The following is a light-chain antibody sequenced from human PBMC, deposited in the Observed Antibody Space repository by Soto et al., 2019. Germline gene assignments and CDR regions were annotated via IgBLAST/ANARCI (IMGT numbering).Light chain of an antibody. CDR1: SSDVGGYNY. CDR3: CSYAGSPRYV. Sequence: QSVLTQPRSVSGSPGQSVTISCTGTSSDVGGYNYVSWYQQHPGKAPKVMIYDVSERPAGVPDRFSGSKSGNTASLTISGLHAADEAAYYCCSYAGSPRYVLGTGTKLTVL. J-gene: IGLJ1*01. CDR2: DVS. V-gene: IGLV2-11*01.